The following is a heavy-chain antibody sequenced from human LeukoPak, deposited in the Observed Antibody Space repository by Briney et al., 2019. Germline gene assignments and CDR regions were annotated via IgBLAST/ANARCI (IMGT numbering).Heavy chain of an antibody. V-gene: IGHV4-59*07. Sequence: SDTLSLTCDVSGGSISNYYWSWIRQPPGKGLEWIGYIYYSGSTNYNPSLKSRVTISVDTSKNQFSLKLSSVTAADTAVYYCARVRVLTTVTPSYYFDYWGQGTLVTISS. CDR3: ARVRVLTTVTPSYYFDY. CDR2: IYYSGST. D-gene: IGHD4-17*01. CDR1: GGSISNYY. J-gene: IGHJ4*02.